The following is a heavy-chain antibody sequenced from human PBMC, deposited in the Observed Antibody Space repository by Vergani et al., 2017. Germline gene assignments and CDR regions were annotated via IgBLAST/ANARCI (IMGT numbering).Heavy chain of an antibody. Sequence: QLQLQESGPGLVKPSETLSLTCTVSGGSISSSSYYWGWIRQPPGKGLEWIGYIYYSGSTNYNPSLKSRVTISVDTSKNQFSLKLSSVTAADTAVYYCARVGGAYYDFWSGYYHLDYWGQGTLVTVSS. CDR2: IYYSGST. J-gene: IGHJ4*02. CDR3: ARVGGAYYDFWSGYYHLDY. D-gene: IGHD3-3*01. V-gene: IGHV4-61*05. CDR1: GGSISSSSYY.